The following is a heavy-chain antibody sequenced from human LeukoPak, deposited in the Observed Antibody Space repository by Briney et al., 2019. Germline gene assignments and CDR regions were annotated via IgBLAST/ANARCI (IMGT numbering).Heavy chain of an antibody. D-gene: IGHD3-22*01. V-gene: IGHV3-23*01. CDR3: AKGSNYDSSGYYYS. J-gene: IGHJ4*02. Sequence: GGSLRLSCAASGFTFSSYAMSWVRPAPGKGLEWVSAISGSGGSTYYADSVKGRITISRDNSKNTLYLQMNSLRAEDTAVYYCAKGSNYDSSGYYYSWGQGTLVTVSS. CDR1: GFTFSSYA. CDR2: ISGSGGST.